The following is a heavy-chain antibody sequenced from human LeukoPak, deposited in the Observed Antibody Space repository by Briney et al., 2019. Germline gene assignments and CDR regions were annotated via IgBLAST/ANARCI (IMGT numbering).Heavy chain of an antibody. V-gene: IGHV1-69*13. Sequence: SVKVSCKASGGTFSSYAISWVRQAPGQGLEWMGGIIPIFGTANYAQKFQGRVTITADESTSTAYMELSSLRSEDTAVYYCARSRGIPEYYFDYGGQGTLVTVSS. D-gene: IGHD2-21*01. J-gene: IGHJ4*02. CDR2: IIPIFGTA. CDR3: ARSRGIPEYYFDY. CDR1: GGTFSSYA.